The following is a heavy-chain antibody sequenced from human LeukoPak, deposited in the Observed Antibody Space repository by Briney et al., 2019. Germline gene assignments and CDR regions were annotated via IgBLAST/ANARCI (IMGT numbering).Heavy chain of an antibody. CDR2: ISYDGSNK. D-gene: IGHD3-22*01. V-gene: IGHV3-30-3*01. Sequence: GRSLRLSCAASGFTFSNYAIHWVRQAPGKGLEWVAIISYDGSNKYYADSVKGRFTISRDNSENTLYVQMNSLRAEDTAVYYCARSPYYYDSSGYSLAVDYWGQGTPVTVSS. CDR1: GFTFSNYA. CDR3: ARSPYYYDSSGYSLAVDY. J-gene: IGHJ4*02.